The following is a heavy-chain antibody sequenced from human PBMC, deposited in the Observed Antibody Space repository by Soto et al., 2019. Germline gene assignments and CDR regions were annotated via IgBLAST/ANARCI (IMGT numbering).Heavy chain of an antibody. CDR2: ISGSGGTT. CDR1: GFTFSSYA. V-gene: IGHV3-23*01. CDR3: AKEDCSGGSCHGYFDY. Sequence: GGSLRLSCAASGFTFSSYAMSWVRQAPGKGLEWVSAISGSGGTTYYADSVKGRLTISRDNSKNTLYLQMNSLRAEDTAVYYCAKEDCSGGSCHGYFDYWGQGTLVTVSS. J-gene: IGHJ4*02. D-gene: IGHD2-15*01.